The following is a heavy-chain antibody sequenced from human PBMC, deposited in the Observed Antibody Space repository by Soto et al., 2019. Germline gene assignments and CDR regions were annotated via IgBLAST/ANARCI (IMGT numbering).Heavy chain of an antibody. Sequence: ASVKVSCKASGGTFSSYAISCLRQTPGQGLEWMGIINPIGGSTGYAQNFRGRVTMSRDTSTSTVYMELSSLRSEDTAMYYCARDKNEEGVFDIWGQGTLVTVSS. CDR3: ARDKNEEGVFDI. CDR1: GGTFSSYA. CDR2: INPIGGST. V-gene: IGHV1-46*01. J-gene: IGHJ3*02. D-gene: IGHD3-3*01.